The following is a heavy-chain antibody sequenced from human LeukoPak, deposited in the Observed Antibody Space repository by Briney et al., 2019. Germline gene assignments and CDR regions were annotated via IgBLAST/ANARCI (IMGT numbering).Heavy chain of an antibody. J-gene: IGHJ4*02. CDR1: GCTFTSYY. D-gene: IGHD6-19*01. Sequence: ASVKVSCKASGCTFTSYYMHWVRQAPGQGLEWMGIINPSGGSTSYAQKFQGRVTMTRDTSTSTVYMELSSLRSEDTAVYYCASAWQWLAPLHYWGQGTLVTVSS. CDR2: INPSGGST. V-gene: IGHV1-46*01. CDR3: ASAWQWLAPLHY.